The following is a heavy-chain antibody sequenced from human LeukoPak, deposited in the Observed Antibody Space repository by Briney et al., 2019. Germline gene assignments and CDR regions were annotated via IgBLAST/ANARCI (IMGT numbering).Heavy chain of an antibody. CDR2: IYSGGIT. CDR1: GFTVSSNY. CDR3: ARTRVRMGSPYYFDY. V-gene: IGHV3-53*01. D-gene: IGHD1-26*01. J-gene: IGHJ4*02. Sequence: GGSLRLSCAASGFTVSSNYMSWVRQAPGKGLEWVSLIYSGGITYYADSVKGRFTISRDNSKNTLYLQMNSLRAEDTAVYYCARTRVRMGSPYYFDYWGQGTLVTVSS.